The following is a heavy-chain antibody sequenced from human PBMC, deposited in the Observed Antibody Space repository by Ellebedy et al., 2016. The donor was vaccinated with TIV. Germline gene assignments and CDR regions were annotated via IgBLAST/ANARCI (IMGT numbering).Heavy chain of an antibody. CDR1: GGSFSGYY. D-gene: IGHD3-9*01. CDR2: INHSGST. V-gene: IGHV4-34*01. CDR3: ARAVLRYFDWFRDWFDP. Sequence: MPSETLSLTCAVYGGSFSGYYWSWIRQPPGKGLEWIGEINHSGSTNYNPSLKSRVTISVDTSKDQFSLKLSSVTAADTAVYYCARAVLRYFDWFRDWFDPWGQGTLVTVSS. J-gene: IGHJ5*02.